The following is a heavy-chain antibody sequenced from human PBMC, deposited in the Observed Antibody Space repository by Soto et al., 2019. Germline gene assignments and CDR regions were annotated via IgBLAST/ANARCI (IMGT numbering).Heavy chain of an antibody. V-gene: IGHV4-31*03. D-gene: IGHD1-20*01. CDR1: GGSISSGGYY. CDR3: ARDGHGYNAFDY. Sequence: QVQLQESGPGLVKPSQTLSLTCTVSGGSISSGGYYWSWIRQHPGKGLEWIGYIYYSGSTYYNPSLEMRGPISVDTSKNQFSLKLASVTAAETAVYYGARDGHGYNAFDYWGQGTLVTVSS. CDR2: IYYSGST. J-gene: IGHJ4*02.